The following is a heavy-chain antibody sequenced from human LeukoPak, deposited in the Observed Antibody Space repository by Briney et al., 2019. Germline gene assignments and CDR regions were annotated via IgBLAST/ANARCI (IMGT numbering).Heavy chain of an antibody. Sequence: GGSLRLSCAASGFTFSSYSMNWVRQAPGKGLEWVSSINSSSSYIYYADSVKGRFTISRDNAKNSLYLQMNSLRAEDTAVYYCARLAAAYHFDYWGQGTLVTVSS. J-gene: IGHJ4*02. CDR1: GFTFSSYS. D-gene: IGHD6-13*01. CDR2: INSSSSYI. CDR3: ARLAAAYHFDY. V-gene: IGHV3-21*01.